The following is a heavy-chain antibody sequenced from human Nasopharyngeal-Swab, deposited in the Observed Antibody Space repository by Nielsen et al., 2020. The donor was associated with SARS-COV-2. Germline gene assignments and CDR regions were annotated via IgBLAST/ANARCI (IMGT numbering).Heavy chain of an antibody. D-gene: IGHD3-22*01. CDR3: ARDCKDSRGHYFDY. V-gene: IGHV4-31*02. CDR2: IYYSGST. J-gene: IGHJ4*02. Sequence: WSRQPPGQGLEWIGYIYYSGSTYYNPSLKSRVAISVDTSKNQFSLKLSSVTAADTAVYYCARDCKDSRGHYFDYWGQGTLVTVSS.